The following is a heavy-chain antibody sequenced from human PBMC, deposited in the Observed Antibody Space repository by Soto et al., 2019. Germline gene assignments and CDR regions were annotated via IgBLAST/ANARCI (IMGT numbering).Heavy chain of an antibody. Sequence: SETLSLTCTVSGGSILNGGHYWTWIRQHPGKGLELIGKIFFSGNTHYNPALKSRLTFSVDTTKNQFSLKLTSVTAADTAIYYCARDNQGGMLDXWGPGTLVTVS. CDR3: ARDNQGGMLDX. J-gene: IGHJ4*02. CDR2: IFFSGNT. CDR1: GGSILNGGHY. V-gene: IGHV4-31*03. D-gene: IGHD2-15*01.